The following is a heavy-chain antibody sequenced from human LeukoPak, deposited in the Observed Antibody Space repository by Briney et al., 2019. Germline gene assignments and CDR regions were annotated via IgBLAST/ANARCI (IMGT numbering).Heavy chain of an antibody. V-gene: IGHV1-69*13. CDR3: ARASSHYDYVWGSYRHSYYYYGMDV. D-gene: IGHD3-16*02. CDR2: IIPIFGTA. Sequence: SVKVSCKASGGTFSSYAISWVRQAPGQGLEWMGGIIPIFGTANYAQKFQGRVTITADESTSTAYMELSSLRSEDTAVYYCARASSHYDYVWGSYRHSYYYYGMDVWGQGTTVTVSS. CDR1: GGTFSSYA. J-gene: IGHJ6*02.